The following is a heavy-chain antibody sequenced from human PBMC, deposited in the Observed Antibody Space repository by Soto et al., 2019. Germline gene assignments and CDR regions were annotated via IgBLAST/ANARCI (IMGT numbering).Heavy chain of an antibody. D-gene: IGHD5-18*01. CDR2: IIPIFGTA. CDR1: GGTFSSYA. J-gene: IGHJ4*02. V-gene: IGHV1-69*01. CDR3: ARSRGQRIQLWSQTEYFDY. Sequence: QVQLVQSGAEVKKPGSSVKVSCTASGGTFSSYAISWVRQAPGQGLEWMGGIIPIFGTANYAQKFQGRVTITADESTSTAYMELSSLRSEDTAVYYCARSRGQRIQLWSQTEYFDYWGQGTLVTVSS.